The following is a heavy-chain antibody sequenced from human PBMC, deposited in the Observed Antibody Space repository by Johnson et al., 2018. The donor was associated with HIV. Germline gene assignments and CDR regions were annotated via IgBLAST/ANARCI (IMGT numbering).Heavy chain of an antibody. Sequence: MLLVESGGGVVQPGGSLRLSCAASGFTFSSYAMSWVRQAPGKGLEWVSVIYSGGSTYYADSVKGRFTISRDNSKNTVYLQMNSLISDDTAVYYCSRRYCSGGRFLNPKYSFDIWGQGTMVTVSS. V-gene: IGHV3-66*01. CDR1: GFTFSSYA. CDR2: IYSGGST. D-gene: IGHD2-15*01. J-gene: IGHJ3*02. CDR3: SRRYCSGGRFLNPKYSFDI.